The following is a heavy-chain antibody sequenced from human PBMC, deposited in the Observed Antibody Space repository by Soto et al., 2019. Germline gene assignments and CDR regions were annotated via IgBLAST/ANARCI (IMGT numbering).Heavy chain of an antibody. D-gene: IGHD4-17*01. Sequence: SGPTLVNPPQTLTLTCAFSGFSLSTSGMCVNWIRQPPGKALEWLARIDWDDDKYYRTSLKTRLTISKDTSKNQVVLTMTNMDPVDTATYYCARETTVTFGFDFWGQGTLVTVSS. J-gene: IGHJ4*02. CDR2: IDWDDDK. CDR3: ARETTVTFGFDF. V-gene: IGHV2-70*11. CDR1: GFSLSTSGMC.